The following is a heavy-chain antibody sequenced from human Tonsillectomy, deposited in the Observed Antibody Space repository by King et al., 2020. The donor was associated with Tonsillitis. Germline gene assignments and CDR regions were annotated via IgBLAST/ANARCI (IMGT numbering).Heavy chain of an antibody. CDR2: IRYDGSNK. CDR3: AKDPVIAAGEDI. V-gene: IGHV3-30*02. CDR1: GFTFSSYG. Sequence: QLVQSGGGVVQPGGSLRLSCAASGFTFSSYGMHWVRQAPGKGLEWVAFIRYDGSNKYYADSVKGRFTISSDNSQNPLYLHMNSLGAEDTAVYYCAKDPVIAAGEDIWGQGTMVTVSS. J-gene: IGHJ3*02. D-gene: IGHD6-13*01.